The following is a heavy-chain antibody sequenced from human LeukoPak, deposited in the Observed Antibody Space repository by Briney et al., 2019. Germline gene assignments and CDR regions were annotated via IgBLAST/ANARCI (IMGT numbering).Heavy chain of an antibody. J-gene: IGHJ4*02. D-gene: IGHD6-13*01. V-gene: IGHV3-7*01. CDR1: GFTFSSYW. Sequence: GGSLRLSCAASGFTFSSYWMSWVRQAPGKGQEWVANIKQDGSEKYYVDSVKGRFTISRDNAKNSLYLQMNSLRAEDTAVYYCASSSSSWYYFDYWGQGTLVTVSS. CDR3: ASSSSSWYYFDY. CDR2: IKQDGSEK.